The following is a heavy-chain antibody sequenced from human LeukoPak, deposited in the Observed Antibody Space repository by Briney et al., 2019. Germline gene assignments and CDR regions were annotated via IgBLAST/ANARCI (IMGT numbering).Heavy chain of an antibody. Sequence: GGSLRLSCAASGFTFSSYAMSWVRQAPGKGLEWVANIKQDGSEKYYVDSVKGRFTISRDNAKNSLYLQMNSLRAEDTAVYYCARGTLAQGSPMDVWGQGTTVTVSS. D-gene: IGHD3-10*01. V-gene: IGHV3-7*01. CDR1: GFTFSSYA. CDR2: IKQDGSEK. J-gene: IGHJ6*02. CDR3: ARGTLAQGSPMDV.